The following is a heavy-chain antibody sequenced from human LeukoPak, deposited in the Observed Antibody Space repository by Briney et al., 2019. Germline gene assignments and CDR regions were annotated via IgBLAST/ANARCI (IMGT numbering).Heavy chain of an antibody. D-gene: IGHD3-22*01. V-gene: IGHV1-46*01. Sequence: ASVKVSCKASGYTFTSYYMHWVRQAPGQGLEWMGIINPSGGSTSYAQKFQGRVTISVDTSKNQFSLKLSSVTAADTAVYYCARVYSSGYYYVDYWGQGTLVTVSS. CDR2: INPSGGST. J-gene: IGHJ4*02. CDR3: ARVYSSGYYYVDY. CDR1: GYTFTSYY.